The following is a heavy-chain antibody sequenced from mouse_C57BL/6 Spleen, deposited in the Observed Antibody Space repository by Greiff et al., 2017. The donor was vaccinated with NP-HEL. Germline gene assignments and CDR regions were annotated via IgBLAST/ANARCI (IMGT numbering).Heavy chain of an antibody. J-gene: IGHJ3*01. Sequence: VQLQQSGAELVKPGASVKLSCTASGFNIKDYYMHWVKQRTEQGLEWIGRIDPEDGETKSAPKFPGKATITADTSSNTAYLQLSSLTSEDTAVYYCAYDYDVWFAYWGQGTLVTVSA. D-gene: IGHD2-4*01. V-gene: IGHV14-2*01. CDR2: IDPEDGET. CDR3: AYDYDVWFAY. CDR1: GFNIKDYY.